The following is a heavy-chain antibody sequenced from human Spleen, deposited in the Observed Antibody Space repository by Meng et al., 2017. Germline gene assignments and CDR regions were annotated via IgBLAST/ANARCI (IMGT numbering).Heavy chain of an antibody. V-gene: IGHV3-74*03. CDR1: GFTFSSYN. Sequence: LVESGGGLAQPGWSLRPACAASGFTFSSYNMHWVRQTPGEGLVWVSRINTDASITTYADSVKGRFTISRDDAKNTVYLQMNSLRAEDTAVYYCARDADWVIFDHWGQGALVTVSS. J-gene: IGHJ4*02. CDR3: ARDADWVIFDH. D-gene: IGHD3-9*01. CDR2: INTDASIT.